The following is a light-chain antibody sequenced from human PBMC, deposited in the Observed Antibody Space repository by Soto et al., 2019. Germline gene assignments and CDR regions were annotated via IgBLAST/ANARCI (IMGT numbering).Light chain of an antibody. Sequence: QSVLTQTPSVSGAPGQKITMSCTGSSSNIGAGYDVHWYQQLPGAAPRLLIYADNNRPSGVPDRFSASNSGTSASLAITGRQGEDEAVYYCQSYDTSLSGVIFGAGTQLTV. CDR2: ADN. CDR3: QSYDTSLSGVI. CDR1: SSNIGAGYD. V-gene: IGLV1-40*01. J-gene: IGLJ2*01.